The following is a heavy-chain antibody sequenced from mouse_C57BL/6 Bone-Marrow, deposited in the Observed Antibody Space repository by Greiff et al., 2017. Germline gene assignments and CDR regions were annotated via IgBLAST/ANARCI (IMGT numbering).Heavy chain of an antibody. V-gene: IGHV14-4*01. J-gene: IGHJ3*01. Sequence: EVQLQQSGAELVRPGASVKLSCTASGFNIKDDYMHWVKQRPEQGLEWIGWIDPENGDTEYASQFQGKATITADTSSNTASLQLSSLTSEDTAVYYCTTPPDGSSPPYWGQGTLVTVSA. CDR3: TTPPDGSSPPY. CDR2: IDPENGDT. D-gene: IGHD1-1*01. CDR1: GFNIKDDY.